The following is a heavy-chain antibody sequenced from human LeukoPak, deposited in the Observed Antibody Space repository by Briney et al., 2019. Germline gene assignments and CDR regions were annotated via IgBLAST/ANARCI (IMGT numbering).Heavy chain of an antibody. D-gene: IGHD1-1*01. Sequence: ASVKVSFTASGYSFTIYGMNWVRQAPGQGLEWMGWINTDTGNPTYAQGFTGRFVFSLDTSVNTAYLQISSLKAEHNAVYYCARARWNPDNWGQGTLVTVSS. V-gene: IGHV7-4-1*02. CDR2: INTDTGNP. J-gene: IGHJ1*01. CDR1: GYSFTIYG. CDR3: ARARWNPDN.